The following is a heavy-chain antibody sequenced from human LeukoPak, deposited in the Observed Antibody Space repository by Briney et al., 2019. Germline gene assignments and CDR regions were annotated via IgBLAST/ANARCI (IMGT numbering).Heavy chain of an antibody. J-gene: IGHJ3*02. CDR2: ISGSAGST. V-gene: IGHV3-23*01. CDR1: GFTFTGYA. Sequence: GGSLRLSCAASGFTFTGYAMSWVRQAPGKGLEWVSVISGSAGSTIYADSVKGRFTTSRDNSKNTVYLQMNSLRAEDTAVYYCARDSSTTVTGAFDIWGQGTMVTVSS. D-gene: IGHD4-17*01. CDR3: ARDSSTTVTGAFDI.